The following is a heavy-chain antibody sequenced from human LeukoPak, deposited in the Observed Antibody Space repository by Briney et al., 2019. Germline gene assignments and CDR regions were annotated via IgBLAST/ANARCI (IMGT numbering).Heavy chain of an antibody. CDR3: ARVTQVYCSGGSCYSTGYNWFDP. Sequence: GASVKVSCKASGYTFTGYYMHWVRQAPGQGLEWMGWINPKSGGTNYAQKFQGRVTMTRDTSISTAYMELSRLRSDDTAVYYCARVTQVYCSGGSCYSTGYNWFDPWGQGTLVTVSS. J-gene: IGHJ5*02. CDR2: INPKSGGT. V-gene: IGHV1-2*02. D-gene: IGHD2-15*01. CDR1: GYTFTGYY.